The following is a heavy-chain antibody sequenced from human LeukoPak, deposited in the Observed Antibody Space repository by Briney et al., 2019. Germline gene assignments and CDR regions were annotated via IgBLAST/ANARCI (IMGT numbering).Heavy chain of an antibody. J-gene: IGHJ6*02. V-gene: IGHV1-8*01. CDR1: GYTFTSYD. D-gene: IGHD2-15*01. Sequence: ASVKVSCQASGYTFTSYDINWVRQATGQGLEWMGWMNPNSGNTGYAQKFQGRVTMTRNTSISTAYMELSSLRSEDTAVYYCARLISYCSGGSCYSSYYYYYGMDVWGQGTTVTVSS. CDR3: ARLISYCSGGSCYSSYYYYYGMDV. CDR2: MNPNSGNT.